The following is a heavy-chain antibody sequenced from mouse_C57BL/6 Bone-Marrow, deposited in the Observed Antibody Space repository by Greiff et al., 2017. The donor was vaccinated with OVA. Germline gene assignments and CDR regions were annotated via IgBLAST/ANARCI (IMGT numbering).Heavy chain of an antibody. V-gene: IGHV2-9-1*01. CDR3: ALIYYDYDGCAY. CDR1: GFSLTSYA. J-gene: IGHJ3*01. Sequence: VKLVESGPGLVAPSQSLSITCTVSGFSLTSYAISWVRQPPGKGLEWLGVIWTGGGTTYNSALKSRLSIIKDNSKSQDFFTITRLQNDDTARYNCALIYYDYDGCAYWGQGTLVTVSA. D-gene: IGHD2-4*01. CDR2: IWTGGGT.